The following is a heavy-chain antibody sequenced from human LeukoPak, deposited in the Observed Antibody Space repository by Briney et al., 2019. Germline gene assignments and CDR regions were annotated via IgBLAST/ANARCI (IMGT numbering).Heavy chain of an antibody. CDR1: GYTFTGYH. CDR3: ARDQGSLTRSWYTGY. CDR2: INPYSGDT. D-gene: IGHD6-13*01. Sequence: GASVKVSCKASGYTFTGYHIRWVRRAPGQGLEWMGRINPYSGDTNFAQKFQGRVTMTRDTSITTAYMDLSSLTPDDTAVYFCARDQGSLTRSWYTGYWGQGTQVTVSS. V-gene: IGHV1-2*06. J-gene: IGHJ4*02.